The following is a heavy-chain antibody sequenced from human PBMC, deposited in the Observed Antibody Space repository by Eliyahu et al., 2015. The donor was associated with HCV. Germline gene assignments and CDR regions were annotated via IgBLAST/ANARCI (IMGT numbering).Heavy chain of an antibody. V-gene: IGHV3-64D*06. CDR1: GFTFSTYA. D-gene: IGHD2-2*01. CDR3: VKDSLGSDYCSSTSCYPDY. Sequence: EVQLVESGGGLVQPGGSLRVSCSASGFTFSTYAXHWVRQAPGKGLEYVSAINSIGGRTYYADSVKGRFIISRDNSKSTLYLQMSSLRAEDTAVYYCVKDSLGSDYCSSTSCYPDYWGQGTLVTVSS. CDR2: INSIGGRT. J-gene: IGHJ4*02.